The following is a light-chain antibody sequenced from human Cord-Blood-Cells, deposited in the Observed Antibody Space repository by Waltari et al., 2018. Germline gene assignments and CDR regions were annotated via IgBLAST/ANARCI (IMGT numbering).Light chain of an antibody. CDR2: AAS. Sequence: DIQMTQSPSSLSASVGCRVTITCRASQNISSYLNWYQQKPGKAPKLLIYAASSLQSGVPSRFSGSGSGTDFTLTISSLQPEDFATYYCQQNYSTPPSFGQGTKLEIK. J-gene: IGKJ2*03. CDR1: QNISSY. CDR3: QQNYSTPPS. V-gene: IGKV1-39*01.